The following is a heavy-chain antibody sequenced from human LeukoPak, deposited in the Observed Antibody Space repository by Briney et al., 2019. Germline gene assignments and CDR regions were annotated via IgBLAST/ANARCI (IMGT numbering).Heavy chain of an antibody. CDR1: GASFSNYH. CDR2: IYYSGST. Sequence: PSETLSLTCAVYGASFSNYHWSWLRQPPGKGLEGLGSIYYSGSTYYNPSLKSRVTISVDTSKNQFSLKLSSVTAADTAVYYCARDGVMEVAAQSWAWGQGTMVTVSS. J-gene: IGHJ3*01. V-gene: IGHV4-34*01. CDR3: ARDGVMEVAAQSWA. D-gene: IGHD2-8*01.